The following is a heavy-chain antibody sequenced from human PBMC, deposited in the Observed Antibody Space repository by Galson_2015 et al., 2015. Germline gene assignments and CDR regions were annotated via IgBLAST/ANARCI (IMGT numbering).Heavy chain of an antibody. V-gene: IGHV4-34*01. J-gene: IGHJ5*02. Sequence: SETLSLTCAVYGGSFSGYYWSWIRQPPGKGLEWIEEINHSGSTNYNPSLESRVTTSVDTSKNQFSLKLSSVTAVDTAVYYCARATFLREGWGPVMLDPWGQGTLVTVSS. D-gene: IGHD2-21*01. CDR3: ARATFLREGWGPVMLDP. CDR2: INHSGST. CDR1: GGSFSGYY.